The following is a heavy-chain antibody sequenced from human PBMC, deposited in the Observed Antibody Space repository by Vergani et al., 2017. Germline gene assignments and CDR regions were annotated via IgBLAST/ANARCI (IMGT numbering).Heavy chain of an antibody. CDR3: ARPHGDILPPDPRRLDY. J-gene: IGHJ4*02. Sequence: QVLLVQSGAEVKKPGASVRVSCKPSGYTFTNYYIHWVRQAPGQGLKWMGIINPSGGSTTYAQQFQGRLTMTRDTSTSTVYMDLSNLRSEDTAVYYCARPHGDILPPDPRRLDYWGQGTLVTVSS. CDR2: INPSGGST. V-gene: IGHV1-46*03. CDR1: GYTFTNYY.